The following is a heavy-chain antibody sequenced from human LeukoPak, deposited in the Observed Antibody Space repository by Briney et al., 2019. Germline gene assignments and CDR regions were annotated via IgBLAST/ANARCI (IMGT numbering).Heavy chain of an antibody. CDR1: GGSISSYY. CDR3: ARVGGGYNYPHFDY. V-gene: IGHV4-59*01. D-gene: IGHD5-24*01. CDR2: IYYSGST. J-gene: IGHJ4*02. Sequence: SETLSLTCTVSGGSISSYYWSWLRQPPGKGLEWIGYIYYSGSTNYNPSLKSRVTISVDTSKNQFSLKLSSVTAADTAVYYCARVGGGYNYPHFDYWGQGTLVTVSS.